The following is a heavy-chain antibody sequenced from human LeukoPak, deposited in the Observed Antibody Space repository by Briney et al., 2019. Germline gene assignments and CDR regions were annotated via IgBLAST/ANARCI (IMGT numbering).Heavy chain of an antibody. CDR2: INPGNGYT. V-gene: IGHV1-3*01. J-gene: IGHJ3*02. CDR3: TRDQVVRGVISAFDI. D-gene: IGHD3-10*01. CDR1: GYTFSSYA. Sequence: GGSVRVSCKASGYTFSSYALHWVRQAPGQRLECMGWINPGNGYTEYSQRFQGRVTMTRDTSENTAYMELSSLRAEDTAVYYCTRDQVVRGVISAFDIWGQGTMVTLSS.